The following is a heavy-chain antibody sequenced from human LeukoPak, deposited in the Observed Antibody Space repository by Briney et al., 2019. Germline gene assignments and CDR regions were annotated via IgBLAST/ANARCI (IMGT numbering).Heavy chain of an antibody. Sequence: PSETLSLTCTISGGSISSYYWSWIRQPPGKGLEWIGYIYYTGSTNHNPSLKSRDTISVDTSKNQFSLKLSSVTAADTAVYYCARVVYSGYDFRGAMDVWGKGTTVTVSS. CDR1: GGSISSYY. CDR2: IYYTGST. J-gene: IGHJ6*03. CDR3: ARVVYSGYDFRGAMDV. D-gene: IGHD5-12*01. V-gene: IGHV4-59*01.